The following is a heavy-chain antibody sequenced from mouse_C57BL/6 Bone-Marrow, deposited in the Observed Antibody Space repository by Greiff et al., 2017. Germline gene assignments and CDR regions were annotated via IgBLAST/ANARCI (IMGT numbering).Heavy chain of an antibody. D-gene: IGHD2-12*01. Sequence: QVQLQQPGAELVKPGASVKLSCKASGYTFTSYWMQWVKQRPGPGLEWIGEIDPSDSYTNYNQKFKGKATLTVDTSSSPAYMQLSSLTSEDSAVYYCARLGLYDPYWYFDVWGTGTTVTVSS. CDR2: IDPSDSYT. J-gene: IGHJ1*03. V-gene: IGHV1-50*01. CDR3: ARLGLYDPYWYFDV. CDR1: GYTFTSYW.